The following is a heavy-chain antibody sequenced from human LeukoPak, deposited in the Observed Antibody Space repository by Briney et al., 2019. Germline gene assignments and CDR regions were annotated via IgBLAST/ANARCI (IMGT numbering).Heavy chain of an antibody. CDR2: IIPIFGTA. D-gene: IGHD2-15*01. J-gene: IGHJ3*02. CDR3: ARVGKTEVVAAPFHAFDI. Sequence: GASVKVSCKASGGTFSSYAISWVRQAPGQGLEWMGGIIPIFGTANYAQKFQGRVTITADKSTSTAYMELSSLRSEDTAVYYCARVGKTEVVAAPFHAFDIWGQGTMVTVSS. CDR1: GGTFSSYA. V-gene: IGHV1-69*06.